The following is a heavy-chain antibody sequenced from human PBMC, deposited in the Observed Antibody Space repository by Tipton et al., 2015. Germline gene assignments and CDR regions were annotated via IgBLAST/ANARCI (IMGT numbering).Heavy chain of an antibody. Sequence: TLSLTCTVSPGAISSTSYYWGWVRQSPGRGLEWIGSIYYRGRTYYNPSLKSRVTISADMSKNQFSLKLSSVTAADTAVYYCARLDDTSGPNSLDSWGQGTLVTVSS. CDR3: ARLDDTSGPNSLDS. D-gene: IGHD3-22*01. V-gene: IGHV4-39*01. CDR1: PGAISSTSYY. J-gene: IGHJ4*02. CDR2: IYYRGRT.